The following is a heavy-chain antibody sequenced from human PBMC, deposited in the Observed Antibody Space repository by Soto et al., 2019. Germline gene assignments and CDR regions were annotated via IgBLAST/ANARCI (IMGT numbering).Heavy chain of an antibody. CDR1: NDSISSYY. CDR3: VTELSRGWFDP. CDR2: SYFSGGT. Sequence: PSETLSLTCTVSNDSISSYYWGWIRQPPGKGLEWIGYSYFSGGTDYNPSLKGRVTISVDRSRTQFSLKLTSVTAADTAVYSCVTELSRGWFDPWGQGTLVTVSS. J-gene: IGHJ5*02. V-gene: IGHV4-59*01. D-gene: IGHD3-16*01.